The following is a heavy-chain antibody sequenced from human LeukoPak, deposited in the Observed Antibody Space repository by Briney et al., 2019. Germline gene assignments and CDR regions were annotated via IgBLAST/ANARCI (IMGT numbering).Heavy chain of an antibody. CDR3: ARVGSYPEY. J-gene: IGHJ4*02. CDR2: FYHSGST. Sequence: SETLSLTCTVSGYSISSGYYWGWIRQPPGKGLEYIGSFYHSGSTYYNPSLKSRLTISVDSSKNQFSLKLSSVTAADTAVYYCARVGSYPEYWGQGTLVTVSS. D-gene: IGHD1-26*01. CDR1: GYSISSGYY. V-gene: IGHV4-38-2*02.